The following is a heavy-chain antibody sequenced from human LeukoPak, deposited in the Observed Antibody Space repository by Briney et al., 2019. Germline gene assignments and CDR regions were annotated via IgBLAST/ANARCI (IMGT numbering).Heavy chain of an antibody. J-gene: IGHJ4*02. D-gene: IGHD6-13*01. Sequence: ASVKVSFNVSGYTLTELSIHWVRQAPGKGLGWMGGLDPEDGETIYAQKFQGRVTMTEDTSTDTAYMELSSLRSEDTAVYYCATVRIAAAGNPFDYWGQGTLVTVSS. CDR1: GYTLTELS. CDR3: ATVRIAAAGNPFDY. V-gene: IGHV1-24*01. CDR2: LDPEDGET.